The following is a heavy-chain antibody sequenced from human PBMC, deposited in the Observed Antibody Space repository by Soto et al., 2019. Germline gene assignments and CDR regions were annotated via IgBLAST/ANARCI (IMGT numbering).Heavy chain of an antibody. CDR3: ARGYCSSTSCYTGLSWFDP. CDR2: INSDGSST. D-gene: IGHD2-2*02. CDR1: GFTFSSYW. J-gene: IGHJ5*02. V-gene: IGHV3-74*01. Sequence: GGSLRLSCAASGFTFSSYWMHWVRQAPGKGLVWVSRINSDGSSTSYADSVKGRFTISRDNAKNTLYLQMNSLRAEDMAVYYCARGYCSSTSCYTGLSWFDPWGQGTQVTVSS.